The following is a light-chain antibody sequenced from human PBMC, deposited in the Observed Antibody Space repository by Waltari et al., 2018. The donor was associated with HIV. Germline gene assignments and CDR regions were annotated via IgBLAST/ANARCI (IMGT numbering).Light chain of an antibody. Sequence: SYELTQPLSVLVALGQTARITCGGNNIGSKNVHWYQQKPGQAPVLVIYRDNNRPSGIPERFSGSNSGNTATLTISRAQAGDEADYYCQVWDSSTVFGGGTKLTVL. V-gene: IGLV3-9*01. CDR1: NIGSKN. CDR2: RDN. J-gene: IGLJ2*01. CDR3: QVWDSSTV.